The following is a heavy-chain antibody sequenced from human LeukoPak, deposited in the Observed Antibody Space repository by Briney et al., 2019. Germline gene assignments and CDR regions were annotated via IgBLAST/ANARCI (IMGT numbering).Heavy chain of an antibody. J-gene: IGHJ6*02. CDR3: AREQPDRYYYYYYAMDV. V-gene: IGHV3-74*01. Sequence: GGSLRPSCAASGFTFSSYWMHWVRQAPGKGLVWVSRINSDGSSTSCADSVKGRFTISRDNAKNTLYLQMNSLRAEDTAVYYCAREQPDRYYYYYYAMDVWGQGTTVTVSS. CDR1: GFTFSSYW. D-gene: IGHD1-1*01. CDR2: INSDGSST.